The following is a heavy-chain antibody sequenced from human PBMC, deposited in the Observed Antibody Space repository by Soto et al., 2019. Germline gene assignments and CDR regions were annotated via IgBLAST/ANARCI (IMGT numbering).Heavy chain of an antibody. Sequence: EVQLVESGGDLIKPGGSLRLSCAATDVTFTNAWMNWVRQAPGKGLEWVGRIKSKKDGGTADSAASVKGRFTISGDDSRNTVYLEMNNLKIEDTAMYYCARDYYTRFDYWGPGTLVTVSS. J-gene: IGHJ4*02. CDR2: IKSKKDGGTA. V-gene: IGHV3-15*07. CDR1: DVTFTNAW. CDR3: ARDYYTRFDY. D-gene: IGHD1-26*01.